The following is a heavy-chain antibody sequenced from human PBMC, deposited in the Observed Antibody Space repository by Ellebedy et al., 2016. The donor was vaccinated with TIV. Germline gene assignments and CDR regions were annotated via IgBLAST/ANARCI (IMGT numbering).Heavy chain of an antibody. V-gene: IGHV3-30*19. D-gene: IGHD5-18*01. Sequence: GGSLRLSCAASGFTFSSYGMHWVRQAPGKGLEWVAVISYDGSNKYYADSVKGRFTVSRDNSKNTLYLKMNSLRAEDTAVYYCARGGYSYGSGDFDYWGQGTLVTVSS. J-gene: IGHJ4*02. CDR2: ISYDGSNK. CDR1: GFTFSSYG. CDR3: ARGGYSYGSGDFDY.